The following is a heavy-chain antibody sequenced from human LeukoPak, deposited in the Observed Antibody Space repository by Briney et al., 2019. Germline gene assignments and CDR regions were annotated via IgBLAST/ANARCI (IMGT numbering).Heavy chain of an antibody. V-gene: IGHV3-15*01. Sequence: PGGSLRLSCAASGFTFSSFGMHWVRQAPGKGLEWVGRIKSKTDGGTTDYAAPVKGRFTISRDDSKNTLYLQMNSLKTEDTAVYYCTTYIATMVRGVINWFDPWGQGTLVTVSS. CDR1: GFTFSSFG. D-gene: IGHD3-10*01. CDR3: TTYIATMVRGVINWFDP. CDR2: IKSKTDGGTT. J-gene: IGHJ5*02.